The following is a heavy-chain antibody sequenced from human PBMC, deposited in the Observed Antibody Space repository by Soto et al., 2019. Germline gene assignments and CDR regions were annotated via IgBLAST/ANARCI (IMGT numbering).Heavy chain of an antibody. D-gene: IGHD6-13*01. Sequence: QVQLVESGGGVVQPGRSLRLSCAASGFTFSSYAMHWVRQAPGKGLEWVAVISYDGSDKYYADSVKGRFTISRDNSKRTLYLQMNSLRVEDTAMYYCARGSSSSWPYYYCVMDVWGQGTTVTVSS. CDR3: ARGSSSSWPYYYCVMDV. CDR1: GFTFSSYA. J-gene: IGHJ6*02. V-gene: IGHV3-30-3*01. CDR2: ISYDGSDK.